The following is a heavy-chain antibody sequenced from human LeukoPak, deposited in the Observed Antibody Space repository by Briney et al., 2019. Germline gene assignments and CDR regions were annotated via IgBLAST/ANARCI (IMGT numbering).Heavy chain of an antibody. Sequence: GGSLRLSCAASGFTFSSYEMNWVRQAPGKGLEWVSYISSSGSTIYYADSVKGRFTISRDNAENSLYLQMNSLRAEDTAVYYCARETTVTFDYWGQGTLVTVSS. CDR1: GFTFSSYE. V-gene: IGHV3-48*03. J-gene: IGHJ4*02. CDR2: ISSSGSTI. D-gene: IGHD4-17*01. CDR3: ARETTVTFDY.